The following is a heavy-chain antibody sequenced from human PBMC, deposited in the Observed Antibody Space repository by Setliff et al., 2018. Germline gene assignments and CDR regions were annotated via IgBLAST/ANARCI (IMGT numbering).Heavy chain of an antibody. J-gene: IGHJ4*02. Sequence: ASVKVSCKASGYTLIQYATHWVRQAPGQRLEWMGWINAGNGNTKYSQEFQDRVTFTRDTFAETAYMELRSLTSDDMAVYYCARGYCDGIGCPAPLYYFDSWGQGTLVTVSS. CDR2: INAGNGNT. D-gene: IGHD2-21*01. V-gene: IGHV1-3*03. CDR1: GYTLIQYA. CDR3: ARGYCDGIGCPAPLYYFDS.